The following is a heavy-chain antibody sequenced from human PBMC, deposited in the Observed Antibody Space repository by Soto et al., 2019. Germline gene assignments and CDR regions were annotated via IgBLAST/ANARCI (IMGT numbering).Heavy chain of an antibody. CDR1: GLTFSSYW. Sequence: EVQLVESGGGLVQPGGSLRLSCAASGLTFSSYWMSWVRQAPGKGLEWVANIKQDGSEKYYVDSVKGRFTISRDNAKNSLYLQMNSLRAEDTAVYYCARGDYYDSSGYYCDYWGQGTLVTVSS. V-gene: IGHV3-7*04. J-gene: IGHJ4*02. CDR3: ARGDYYDSSGYYCDY. CDR2: IKQDGSEK. D-gene: IGHD3-22*01.